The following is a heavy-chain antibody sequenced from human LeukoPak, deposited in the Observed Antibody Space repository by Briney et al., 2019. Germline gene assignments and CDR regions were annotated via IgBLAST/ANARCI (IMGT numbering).Heavy chain of an antibody. D-gene: IGHD6-19*01. Sequence: SETLALTCAVYGGSFSDYYWSWIRQPPGKGLEWIGEISHSGDTNYNPSLKSRVTISVDTSKNQFSLKLTSVAAADTAVYYCARGVAVAPRWFDPWGQGTLVTVSS. CDR2: ISHSGDT. CDR1: GGSFSDYY. CDR3: ARGVAVAPRWFDP. V-gene: IGHV4-34*01. J-gene: IGHJ5*02.